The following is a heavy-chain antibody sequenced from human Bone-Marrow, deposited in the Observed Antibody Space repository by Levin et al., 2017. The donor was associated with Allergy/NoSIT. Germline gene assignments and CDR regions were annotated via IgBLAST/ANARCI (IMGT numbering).Heavy chain of an antibody. CDR3: AKDLIAAAGTGRDY. Sequence: GGSLRLSCAASGFTFSSYDMHWVRQAPGKGLEWVAVISDDGSNKYYADSVKGRFTISRDNSKNTLYLQMNSLRAEDTAVYYCAKDLIAAAGTGRDYWGQGTLVTVSS. CDR1: GFTFSSYD. CDR2: ISDDGSNK. J-gene: IGHJ4*02. V-gene: IGHV3-30*18. D-gene: IGHD6-13*01.